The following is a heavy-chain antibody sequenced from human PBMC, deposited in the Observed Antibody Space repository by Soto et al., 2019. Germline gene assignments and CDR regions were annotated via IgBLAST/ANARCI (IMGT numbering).Heavy chain of an antibody. CDR2: IIPIFGTA. J-gene: IGHJ5*02. V-gene: IGHV1-69*12. D-gene: IGHD3-22*01. CDR3: ARDRGPSSGYYPYWFDP. Sequence: QVQLVQSGAEVKKPGSSVKVSCKASGGTFSNYAITWVRQAPGQGLEWMGGIIPIFGTANYAQKFQARVTLTADELTSTAHMERSSLRSADTTVYYCARDRGPSSGYYPYWFDPWGQGTLVTVSS. CDR1: GGTFSNYA.